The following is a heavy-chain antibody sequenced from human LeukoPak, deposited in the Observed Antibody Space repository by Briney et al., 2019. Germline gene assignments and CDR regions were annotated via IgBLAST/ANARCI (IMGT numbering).Heavy chain of an antibody. CDR2: IRYDGSNK. CDR1: GFIFSSYG. Sequence: PGGSLRLSCAASGFIFSSYGMHWVRQAPGKGLEWVAFIRYDGSNKYYADSVKGRFTISRDNSKNTLYLQMNSLRAEGTAVYYCAKDYTYYYDSSGYLHSAIDYWGQGTLVTVSS. CDR3: AKDYTYYYDSSGYLHSAIDY. D-gene: IGHD3-22*01. V-gene: IGHV3-30*02. J-gene: IGHJ4*02.